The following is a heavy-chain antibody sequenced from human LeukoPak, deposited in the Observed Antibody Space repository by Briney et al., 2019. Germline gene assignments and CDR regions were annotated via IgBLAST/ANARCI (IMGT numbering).Heavy chain of an antibody. CDR2: INPNSGGT. Sequence: ASVKVSCKASGYTFTGYYMHWMRQAPGQGLEWMGCINPNSGGTNYAQKFQGRVTMTRDTSISTAYMELSRLRSDDTAVYYCARFYDSSGYYTLATDYWGQGTLVTVSS. CDR3: ARFYDSSGYYTLATDY. V-gene: IGHV1-2*02. J-gene: IGHJ4*02. CDR1: GYTFTGYY. D-gene: IGHD3-22*01.